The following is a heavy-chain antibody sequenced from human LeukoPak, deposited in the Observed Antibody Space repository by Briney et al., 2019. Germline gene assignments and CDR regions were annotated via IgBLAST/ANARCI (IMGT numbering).Heavy chain of an antibody. CDR2: IYHSGST. CDR1: GGSISSGGYS. J-gene: IGHJ4*02. CDR3: ARGSGYPYFDY. Sequence: PSETLSLTCAVSGGSISSGGYSWSWIRQPPGKGLEWIGYIYHSGSTYYNPSLKSRVTISVDRSKDQFSLKLSSVTAADTAVYYCARGSGYPYFDYWGQGTLVTVSS. V-gene: IGHV4-30-2*01. D-gene: IGHD5-12*01.